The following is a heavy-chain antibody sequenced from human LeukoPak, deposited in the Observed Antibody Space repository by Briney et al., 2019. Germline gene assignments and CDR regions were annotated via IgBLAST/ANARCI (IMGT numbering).Heavy chain of an antibody. CDR3: ARVERMVVAAPYNWFDP. D-gene: IGHD2-15*01. CDR1: GFTFSSYW. Sequence: GGSLRLSCAASGFTFSSYWMSWVRQAPGKGLEWVANIKQDGSEKYYVDSVKGRFTISRDNAKNSLYLQMNSLRAEDTAVYYCARVERMVVAAPYNWFDPWGQGTLVTVSS. V-gene: IGHV3-7*01. J-gene: IGHJ5*02. CDR2: IKQDGSEK.